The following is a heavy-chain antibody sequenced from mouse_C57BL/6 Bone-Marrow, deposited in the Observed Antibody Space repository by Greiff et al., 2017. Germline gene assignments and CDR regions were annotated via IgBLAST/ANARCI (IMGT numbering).Heavy chain of an antibody. CDR3: SLLRPGFAY. Sequence: EVQLQQSGPVLVKPGPSVKISCKASGFTFTDYYMHWVKQSHGKSLEWIGLVYPYTGGTSYNQKFKGKATLTVDTSSSTAYLELNSLTSEAAAVYFYSLLRPGFAYGGQGTLVTVSA. CDR2: VYPYTGGT. D-gene: IGHD1-1*01. V-gene: IGHV1-36*01. J-gene: IGHJ3*01. CDR1: GFTFTDYY.